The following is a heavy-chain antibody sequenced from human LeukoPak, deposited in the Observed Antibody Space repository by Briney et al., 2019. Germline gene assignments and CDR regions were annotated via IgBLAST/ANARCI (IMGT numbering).Heavy chain of an antibody. J-gene: IGHJ4*02. V-gene: IGHV3-72*01. CDR3: ARGYGTSGYHYT. CDR1: GFTFSDHY. CDR2: SRNKANSYST. Sequence: GGSLRLSCAVSGFTFSDHYMDWVRQAPGKGLEWVGRSRNKANSYSTEFAASVIGRFTISRDDSKNSLYLQMNSLKTEDTAVYYCARGYGTSGYHYTWGQGTLVTVSS. D-gene: IGHD3-22*01.